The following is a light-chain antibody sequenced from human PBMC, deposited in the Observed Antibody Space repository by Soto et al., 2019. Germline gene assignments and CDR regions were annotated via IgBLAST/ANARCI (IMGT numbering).Light chain of an antibody. J-gene: IGKJ1*01. CDR3: QQRSNWPPWT. V-gene: IGKV1-5*01. Sequence: DVQMTQSPSTLSASVGDSVTITCRASQSVNNWLAWYQQKPGKAPRLLIFDSYKLESGVPSRFSGSGSGTEFTLTISSLQPDDFAVYYCQQRSNWPPWTVGQGTKVDIK. CDR2: DSY. CDR1: QSVNNW.